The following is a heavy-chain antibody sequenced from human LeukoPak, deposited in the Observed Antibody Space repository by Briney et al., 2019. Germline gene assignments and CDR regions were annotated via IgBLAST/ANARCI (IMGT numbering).Heavy chain of an antibody. CDR3: ARIVGVASFYYYGMDV. D-gene: IGHD1-26*01. Sequence: SETLSLTCIVSGGSISTSAYYWGWIRQPPGEGLQWIGSIYYSGNTYYNSSLKSRVTISVDTSTGQFSLRLSSVTAADTAVYYCARIVGVASFYYYGMDVWGQGTTVTVSS. V-gene: IGHV4-39*01. CDR2: IYYSGNT. J-gene: IGHJ6*02. CDR1: GGSISTSAYY.